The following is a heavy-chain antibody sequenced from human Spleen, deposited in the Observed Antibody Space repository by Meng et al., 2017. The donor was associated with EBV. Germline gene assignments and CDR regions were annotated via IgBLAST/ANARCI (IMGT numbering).Heavy chain of an antibody. V-gene: IGHV4-39*01. CDR3: ARPFPSWQSPRLDPFGA. Sequence: PPLGGSGPGQVNPSETLSLPFTVSGDSISSFYYWGWIRQPPGRGLEWIGSVHYTGSTYYSPSLKSRVTVSVDTSKNQFSLRLTSVTAADTAVYYCARPFPSWQSPRLDPFGAWGQGTLVTVSS. CDR2: VHYTGST. D-gene: IGHD6-19*01. J-gene: IGHJ5*02. CDR1: GDSISSFYY.